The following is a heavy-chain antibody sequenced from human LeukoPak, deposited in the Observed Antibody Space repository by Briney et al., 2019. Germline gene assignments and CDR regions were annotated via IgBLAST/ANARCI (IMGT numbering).Heavy chain of an antibody. CDR1: GFTFSSYS. Sequence: QTGGSLRLSCAASGFTFSSYSMNWVRQAPGKGLEWVSYISSSSSTIYYADSVKGRFTISRDNSKNTLYLQMNSLRAEDTAVYYCAKGGCTNGVCKWFYYYMDVWGKGTTVTVSS. CDR3: AKGGCTNGVCKWFYYYMDV. J-gene: IGHJ6*03. D-gene: IGHD2-8*01. V-gene: IGHV3-48*01. CDR2: ISSSSSTI.